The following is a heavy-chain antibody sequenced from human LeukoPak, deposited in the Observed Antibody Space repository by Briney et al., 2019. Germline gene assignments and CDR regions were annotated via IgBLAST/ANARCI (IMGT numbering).Heavy chain of an antibody. CDR3: ARRGYSYGYNFDY. CDR2: IIPIFGTA. D-gene: IGHD5-18*01. V-gene: IGHV1-69*13. J-gene: IGHJ4*02. Sequence: SVKVSCKACGGTFSSYAISWVRQAPGQGLEWMGGIIPIFGTANYAQKFQGRVTITADESTSTAYMELSSLRSEDTAVYYCARRGYSYGYNFDYWGQGTLVTVSS. CDR1: GGTFSSYA.